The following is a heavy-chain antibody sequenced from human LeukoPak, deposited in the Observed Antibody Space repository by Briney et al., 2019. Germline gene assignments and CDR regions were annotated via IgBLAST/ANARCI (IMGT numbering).Heavy chain of an antibody. D-gene: IGHD3-9*01. V-gene: IGHV1-69*04. CDR3: ARSYYDILTGYYDNYLFDY. CDR1: GGTFSSYA. Sequence: ASVKVSCKASGGTFSSYAISWVRQAPGQGLGWMGRIIPILGIANYAQKFQGRVTITADKSTSTAYMELSSLRSEDTAVYYCARSYYDILTGYYDNYLFDYWGQGTLVTVSS. CDR2: IIPILGIA. J-gene: IGHJ4*02.